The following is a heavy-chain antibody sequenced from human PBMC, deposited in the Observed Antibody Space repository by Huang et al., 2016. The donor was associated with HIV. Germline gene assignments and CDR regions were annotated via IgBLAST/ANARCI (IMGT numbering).Heavy chain of an antibody. D-gene: IGHD2-21*01. J-gene: IGHJ3*02. CDR1: GYTLTELS. CDR3: AAGYDTYYDI. Sequence: QVQLVQSGAEVKKPGASVKVSCKVSGYTLTELSIHWVRQAPGKGLEWRGGFAPEHGETIYAQNCQGRVTMTTDTSTDTAYMELHSLRPEDTAVYYCAAGYDTYYDIWGQGTMVIASS. CDR2: FAPEHGET. V-gene: IGHV1-24*01.